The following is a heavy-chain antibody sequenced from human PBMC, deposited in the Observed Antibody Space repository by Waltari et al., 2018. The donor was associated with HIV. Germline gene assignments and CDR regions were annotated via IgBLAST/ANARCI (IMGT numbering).Heavy chain of an antibody. CDR2: INPPSGDT. J-gene: IGHJ4*02. D-gene: IGHD3-22*01. V-gene: IGHV1-2*02. CDR3: ARPAEDYYDSSGYVY. Sequence: QVQLVQSGAEMKKPGASVMVSCKASGYTFTGYYMHWVRQAPGQGLEWMGGINPPSGDTNCAQKFQCRVTLTRDTSISTAYMELSRLRHDDTAVYYCARPAEDYYDSSGYVYWGQGTLVTVSS. CDR1: GYTFTGYY.